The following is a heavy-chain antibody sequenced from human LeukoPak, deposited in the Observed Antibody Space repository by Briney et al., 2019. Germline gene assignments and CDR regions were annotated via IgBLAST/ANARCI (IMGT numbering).Heavy chain of an antibody. CDR2: IYYSGRT. D-gene: IGHD5-24*01. Sequence: PSETLSLTCTVSGGSISSYYWSWLRQPPGKGLEWIGNIYYSGRTNYNPSLKSRVTISVDTSKNHFSLKLSSATAADTAVYYCAGDRWGNWFDPWGQGTLVTVSS. J-gene: IGHJ5*02. CDR1: GGSISSYY. CDR3: AGDRWGNWFDP. V-gene: IGHV4-59*01.